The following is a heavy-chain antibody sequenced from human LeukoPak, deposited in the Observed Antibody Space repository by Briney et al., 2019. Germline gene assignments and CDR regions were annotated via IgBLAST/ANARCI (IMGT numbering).Heavy chain of an antibody. Sequence: IINLSGGSTSYAQKFRGRVTMTRDTSTSTVYMELSSLRSEDTAVYYCARAPTSMEVTPISLWGQGTLVTVSS. CDR3: ARAPTSMEVTPISL. V-gene: IGHV1-46*01. CDR2: INLSGGST. J-gene: IGHJ4*02. D-gene: IGHD4-23*01.